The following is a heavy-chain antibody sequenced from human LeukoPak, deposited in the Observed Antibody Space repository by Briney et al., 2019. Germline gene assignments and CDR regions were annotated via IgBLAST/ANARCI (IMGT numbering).Heavy chain of an antibody. CDR1: GGSISSYY. D-gene: IGHD3-3*01. CDR3: ARASFRYDFGV. CDR2: IYYSGST. Sequence: PSETLSLTCTVSGGSISSYYWSWIRQPPGKGLEWIGYIYYSGSTNYNPSLKSRVTISVDTSKNQFSLKQNSVTAADTAVYYCARASFRYDFGVWGKGTTVTVSS. V-gene: IGHV4-59*01. J-gene: IGHJ6*04.